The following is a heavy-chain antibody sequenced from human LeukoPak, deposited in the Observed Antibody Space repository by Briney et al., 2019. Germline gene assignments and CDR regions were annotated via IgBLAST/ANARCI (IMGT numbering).Heavy chain of an antibody. V-gene: IGHV5-51*01. J-gene: IGHJ5*02. CDR3: ARVTTYYYDSPTLFDP. Sequence: KVGESLKISCKGSENSFTSYWIGWVRRKPGKGLEWMGIIYPGDSDTRYSPSFQGQVTISADKSISTAYLQWSSLKASDTAMYYCARVTTYYYDSPTLFDPWGQGTLVTVSS. D-gene: IGHD3-22*01. CDR1: ENSFTSYW. CDR2: IYPGDSDT.